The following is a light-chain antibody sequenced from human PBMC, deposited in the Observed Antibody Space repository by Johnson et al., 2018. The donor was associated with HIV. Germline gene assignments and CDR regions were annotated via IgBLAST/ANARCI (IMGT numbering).Light chain of an antibody. V-gene: IGLV1-51*01. J-gene: IGLJ1*01. CDR2: DNN. CDR1: SPNIGNNY. CDR3: ATWRGSLN. Sequence: QSVLTQPPSVSAAPGQKVTISCSGSSPNIGNNYVSWYQQLPGTAPKLLIYDNNKRPSGIPDRFSGAKSGTSATLAITGLQPGDDGDYYCATWRGSLNFGAGTKVTV.